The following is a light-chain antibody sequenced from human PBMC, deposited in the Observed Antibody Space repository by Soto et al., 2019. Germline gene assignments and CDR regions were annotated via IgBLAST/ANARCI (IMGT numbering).Light chain of an antibody. CDR3: QSYHSSYPYV. V-gene: IGLV6-57*03. J-gene: IGLJ1*01. Sequence: NFMLTQPLSVSESPGKTVTISCTRSSGNIASGFVQWYQQRPGSAHTTVIYEDNQRPSGVPDRFSGSIDTSSNSATLTISGLKTEDEADYYCQSYHSSYPYVFGTGTKLTVL. CDR1: SGNIASGF. CDR2: EDN.